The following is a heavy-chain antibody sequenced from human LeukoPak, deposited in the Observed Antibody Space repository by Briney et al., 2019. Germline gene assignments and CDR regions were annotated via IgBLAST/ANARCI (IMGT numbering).Heavy chain of an antibody. J-gene: IGHJ3*02. D-gene: IGHD3-9*01. V-gene: IGHV3-21*01. CDR2: ISSSSSYI. CDR3: ARDRYYDILTGYYLPGAFDI. CDR1: GFTFSSYS. Sequence: GGSLRLSCAASGFTFSSYSMNWVRQAPGKGLEWVSSISSSSSYIYYADSVKGRFTISRDNAKNSLYLQMNSLRAEDTAVYYCARDRYYDILTGYYLPGAFDIWGQGTMVTVSS.